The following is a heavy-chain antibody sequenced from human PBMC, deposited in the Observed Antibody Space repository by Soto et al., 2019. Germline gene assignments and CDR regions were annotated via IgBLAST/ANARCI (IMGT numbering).Heavy chain of an antibody. CDR3: ARGFMVRGVIIKPSF. Sequence: PGGSLRLSCAASGFTFSSYSMNWVRQAPGKGLEWVSSISSSSSYIYYADSVKGRFTISRDNAKNSLYLQMNSLRAEDTAVYYCARGFMVRGVIIKPSFWGQGTLVTVSS. CDR1: GFTFSSYS. J-gene: IGHJ4*02. D-gene: IGHD3-10*01. CDR2: ISSSSSYI. V-gene: IGHV3-21*01.